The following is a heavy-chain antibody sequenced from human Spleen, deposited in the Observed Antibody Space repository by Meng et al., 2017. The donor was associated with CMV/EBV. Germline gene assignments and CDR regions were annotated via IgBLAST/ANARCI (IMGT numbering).Heavy chain of an antibody. CDR1: GFTFSSYG. CDR3: ARDCSSTSCYPEYYYYYGMDV. V-gene: IGHV3-33*01. CDR2: VWYDGNNK. Sequence: GESLKISCAASGFTFSSYGMHWVRQAPGKGLEWVAVVWYDGNNKYYADSVKGRFTISRDNSKNTLYLQMNSLRAEDTAVYYCARDCSSTSCYPEYYYYYGMDVWGQGTTVTVSS. D-gene: IGHD2-2*01. J-gene: IGHJ6*02.